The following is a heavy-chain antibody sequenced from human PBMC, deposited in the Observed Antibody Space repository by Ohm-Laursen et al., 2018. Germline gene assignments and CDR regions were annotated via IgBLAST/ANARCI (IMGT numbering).Heavy chain of an antibody. J-gene: IGHJ5*02. CDR3: ARAVRYQLLSDP. CDR1: GYTFSSYD. V-gene: IGHV1-8*01. CDR2: MNPNSHNT. D-gene: IGHD4-23*01. Sequence: SSVKVSCKASGYTFSSYDIIWVRQASGQGPEWMGWMNPNSHNTGYARKFRGRVSMTSDSSISTAYMELYSLTSEDAATYYCARAVRYQLLSDPWGQGTLVTVSS.